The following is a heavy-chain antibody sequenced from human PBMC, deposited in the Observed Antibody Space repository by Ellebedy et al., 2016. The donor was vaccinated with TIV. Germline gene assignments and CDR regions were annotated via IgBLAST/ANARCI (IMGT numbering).Heavy chain of an antibody. J-gene: IGHJ6*02. CDR1: GFTVSSNY. CDR3: VKDRGYCSGGSSFLHYGMDV. D-gene: IGHD2-15*01. Sequence: GGSLRLSCAASGFTVSSNYMSWVRQAPGKGLEWVSVIYSGGSTYYADSVKGRFTISRDNSKNTLYLQMSSLRAEDTAVYHCVKDRGYCSGGSSFLHYGMDVWGQGTTVTVSS. CDR2: IYSGGST. V-gene: IGHV3-66*01.